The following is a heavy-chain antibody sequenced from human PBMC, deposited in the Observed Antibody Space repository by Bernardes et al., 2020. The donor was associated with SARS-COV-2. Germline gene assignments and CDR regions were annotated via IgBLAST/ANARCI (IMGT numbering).Heavy chain of an antibody. CDR1: GFTFNMYS. Sequence: GSLRLSCAASGFTFNMYSMTWVRQAPGKGLEWVSGISGSGGSTYYADSVKGRFTISRDNSKNTLFLQMNSLRAEDTAVYYCAKCVVGYYAVDVWGQGNTVTVSS. J-gene: IGHJ6*02. CDR2: ISGSGGST. CDR3: AKCVVGYYAVDV. D-gene: IGHD2-15*01. V-gene: IGHV3-23*01.